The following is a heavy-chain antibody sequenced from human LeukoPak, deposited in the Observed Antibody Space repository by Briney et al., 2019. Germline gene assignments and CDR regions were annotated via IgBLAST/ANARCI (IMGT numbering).Heavy chain of an antibody. CDR2: INPNSGGT. D-gene: IGHD6-13*01. V-gene: IGHV1-2*02. CDR3: ARDRGYSSSWYNWFDP. Sequence: ASVKVFCKASGYTFTGYYMHWVRQAPGQGLEWMGWINPNSGGTNYAQKFQGRVTMTRDTSISTAYMELSRLRSDDTAVYYCARDRGYSSSWYNWFDPWGQGTLVTVSS. CDR1: GYTFTGYY. J-gene: IGHJ5*02.